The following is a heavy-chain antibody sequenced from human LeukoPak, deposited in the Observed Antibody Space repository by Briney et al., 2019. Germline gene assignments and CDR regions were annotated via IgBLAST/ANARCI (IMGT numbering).Heavy chain of an antibody. D-gene: IGHD1-1*01. CDR2: IYYSGYT. J-gene: IGHJ6*02. V-gene: IGHV4-59*08. CDR3: ARHDDIGLYQHGMDV. Sequence: SETLSLTCTVSGGPVSGYFWSWIRQLPGKGLEWIGYIYYSGYTIYSPSFGSRVTISVDTSKNQFSLRLRYVTAADTAVYYCARHDDIGLYQHGMDVWGQGTTVTVSS. CDR1: GGPVSGYF.